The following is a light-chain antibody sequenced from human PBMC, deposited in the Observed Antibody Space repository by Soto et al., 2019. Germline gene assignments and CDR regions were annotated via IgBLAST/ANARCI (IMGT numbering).Light chain of an antibody. CDR1: QRISSN. CDR2: GAS. J-gene: IGKJ1*01. CDR3: QHYGNSLWT. Sequence: EIVLTQSPATLSVSPGERATLSCRASQRISSNLAWYQQKPGQAPRLLIYGASTRATGIPARFSGSGSETEFTLTISSLQSEDFVVYYCQHYGNSLWTFGQGTRVIFK. V-gene: IGKV3D-15*01.